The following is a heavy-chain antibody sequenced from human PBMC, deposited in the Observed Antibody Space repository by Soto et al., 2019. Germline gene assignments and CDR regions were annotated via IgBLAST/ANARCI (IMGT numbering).Heavy chain of an antibody. V-gene: IGHV4-39*01. CDR2: IYYSGST. CDR1: GGSISSSSYY. D-gene: IGHD3-10*01. Sequence: PSETLSLTCTVSGGSISSSSYYWGWIRQPPGKGLEWIGSIYYSGSTYYNPSLKSRVTISVDTSKNQFSLKLSSVTAADTAVYYCASLYGSGSYISYMDVWGKGTTVTVSS. J-gene: IGHJ6*03. CDR3: ASLYGSGSYISYMDV.